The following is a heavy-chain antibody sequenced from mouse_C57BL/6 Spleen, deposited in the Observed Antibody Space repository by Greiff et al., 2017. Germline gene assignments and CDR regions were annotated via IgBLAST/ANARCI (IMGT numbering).Heavy chain of an antibody. CDR3: TPYSSCGFYAMDY. CDR1: GFNIKDYY. Sequence: VQLQQSGAELVRPGASVKLSCTASGFNIKDYYMHWVKQRPEQGLEWIGRIDPEDGDTDYAAKFQGKATMTADTSSNTAYLQLSSLTSEDAAVYYCTPYSSCGFYAMDYWGQGTSVTVSA. D-gene: IGHD1-1*01. V-gene: IGHV14-1*01. J-gene: IGHJ4*01. CDR2: IDPEDGDT.